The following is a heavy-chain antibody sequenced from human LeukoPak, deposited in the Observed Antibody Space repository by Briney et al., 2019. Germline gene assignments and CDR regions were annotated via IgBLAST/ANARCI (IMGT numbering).Heavy chain of an antibody. CDR3: ARVYYDFWSGYYNYYGMDV. CDR2: INSDGSST. CDR1: GFTFSSYW. J-gene: IGHJ6*02. V-gene: IGHV3-74*01. D-gene: IGHD3-3*01. Sequence: PGGSLRLSCAASGFTFSSYWMHWVRQAPGKGLVWVSRINSDGSSTSYADSVKGRFTISRDNAKNTLYLQMNSLRAEDTAVYYCARVYYDFWSGYYNYYGMDVWGQGTTVTVSS.